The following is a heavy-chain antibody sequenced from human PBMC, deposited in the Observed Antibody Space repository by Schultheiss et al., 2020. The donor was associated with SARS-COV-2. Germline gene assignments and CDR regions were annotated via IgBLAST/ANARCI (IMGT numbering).Heavy chain of an antibody. Sequence: SETLSLTCAVYGGSFSGYYWSWIRQPPGKGLEWIGEINHSGSTYYNPSLKSRVTISVDTSKNQFSLQLNSVTPEDTAVYYCARRRDSGNELINRRDAFDIWGQGTMVTVSS. CDR2: INHSGST. V-gene: IGHV4-34*01. J-gene: IGHJ3*02. CDR1: GGSFSGYY. CDR3: ARRRDSGNELINRRDAFDI. D-gene: IGHD1-1*01.